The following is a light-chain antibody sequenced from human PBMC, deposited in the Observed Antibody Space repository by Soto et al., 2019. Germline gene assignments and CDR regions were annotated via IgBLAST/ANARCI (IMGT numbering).Light chain of an antibody. CDR3: QQDYNPSLT. Sequence: PGERVTLSCSASQSVSSSYLTWYQQKPGQAPRLLIYGASTRATGIPARFSGSGSGTDFTLTISSLQPEDFAVYYCQQDYNPSLTFGGGTKVDNK. CDR1: QSVSSSY. V-gene: IGKV3D-7*01. CDR2: GAS. J-gene: IGKJ4*01.